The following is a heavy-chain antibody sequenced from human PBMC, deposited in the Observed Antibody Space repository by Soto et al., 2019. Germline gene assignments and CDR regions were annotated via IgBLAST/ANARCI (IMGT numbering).Heavy chain of an antibody. Sequence: PGESVKISCKGSGYTFTRNWIGWVRQMPGKGLEWMGIIFPIDSDTRYSPSSQGQVTISADNSISTAYLQWSSLKASDTAIYYCATQGGRDFNAFDVWGQGTMVTVSS. CDR3: ATQGGRDFNAFDV. CDR2: IFPIDSDT. J-gene: IGHJ3*01. CDR1: GYTFTRNW. D-gene: IGHD2-21*02. V-gene: IGHV5-51*01.